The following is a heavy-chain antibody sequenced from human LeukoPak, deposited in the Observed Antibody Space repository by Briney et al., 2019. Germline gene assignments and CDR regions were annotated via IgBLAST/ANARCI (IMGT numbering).Heavy chain of an antibody. CDR3: ARGTQWPY. V-gene: IGHV3-48*01. CDR1: GFTFSNYN. Sequence: GGSLRLSCAASGFTFSNYNMNWVRQAPGKGLEWVSHISSSSTNTNYAESVKGRFTISRDNAKNSLHLQMNSLRAEDTAVYYCARGTQWPYWGQGTLVTVSS. J-gene: IGHJ4*02. CDR2: ISSSSTNT. D-gene: IGHD6-19*01.